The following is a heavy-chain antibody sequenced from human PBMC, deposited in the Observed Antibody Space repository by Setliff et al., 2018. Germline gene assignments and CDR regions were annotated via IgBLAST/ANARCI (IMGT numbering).Heavy chain of an antibody. D-gene: IGHD2-2*01. CDR3: ARDPSLYCSSTSCSPHWFDP. CDR1: GYTFTSYG. V-gene: IGHV1-18*01. J-gene: IGHJ5*02. Sequence: ASVKVSCKASGYTFTSYGISWVRQAPGQGLEWMGWISAYNGNTNYAQKLQGRVTMTTDTSTSIAYMELRSLRSDDTAVYYCARDPSLYCSSTSCSPHWFDPWGQGTLVTVSS. CDR2: ISAYNGNT.